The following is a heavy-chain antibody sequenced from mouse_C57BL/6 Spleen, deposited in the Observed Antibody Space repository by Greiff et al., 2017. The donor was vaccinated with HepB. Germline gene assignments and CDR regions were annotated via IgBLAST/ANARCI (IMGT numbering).Heavy chain of an antibody. D-gene: IGHD2-2*01. V-gene: IGHV1-54*01. CDR1: GYAFTNYL. J-gene: IGHJ2*01. Sequence: QVQLKESGAELVRPGTSVKVSCKASGYAFTNYLIEWVKQRPGQGLEWIGVINPGSGGTNYNEKFKGKATLTADKSSSTAYMQLSSLTSEDSAVYFCAREGSTMVTGYYFDYWGQGTTLTVSS. CDR3: AREGSTMVTGYYFDY. CDR2: INPGSGGT.